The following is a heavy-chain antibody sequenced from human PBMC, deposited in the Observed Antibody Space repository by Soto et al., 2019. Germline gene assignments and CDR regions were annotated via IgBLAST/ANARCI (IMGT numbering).Heavy chain of an antibody. Sequence: GASVKVSCKAPGYTFTVYYMHWVRQAPGQGLEWMGWINPNSGGTNYAQKFQGWVTMTRDTSISTAYMELSRLRSDDTAVYYCARASCGGGSCYSVLDYWGQGTLVTVSS. V-gene: IGHV1-2*04. CDR2: INPNSGGT. J-gene: IGHJ4*02. CDR3: ARASCGGGSCYSVLDY. CDR1: GYTFTVYY. D-gene: IGHD2-15*01.